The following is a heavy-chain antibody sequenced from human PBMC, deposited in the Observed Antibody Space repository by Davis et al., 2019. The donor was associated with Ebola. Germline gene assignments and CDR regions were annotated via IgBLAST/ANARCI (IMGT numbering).Heavy chain of an antibody. CDR2: IYYSGIT. D-gene: IGHD5-24*01. CDR3: ARIPREDYGMDV. Sequence: MRSETLSLTCTVSGGSIISSSSYWGWIRQPPRKGLEWIGSIYYSGITYYNPSLKSRVTISVDTSKNQFSLKLSSVTAADTAVYYCARIPREDYGMDVWGQGTTVTVSS. CDR1: GGSIISSSSY. V-gene: IGHV4-39*07. J-gene: IGHJ6*02.